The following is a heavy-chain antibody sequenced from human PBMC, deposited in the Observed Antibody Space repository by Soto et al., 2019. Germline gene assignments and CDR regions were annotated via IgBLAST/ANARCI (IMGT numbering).Heavy chain of an antibody. Sequence: GGSLRLSCAASGFPVSSNYMSWVRQAPGKGLEWVSVIYSGGSTYYADSVKGRFTISRDNSKNTLYLQMNSLRAEDTAVYYCAREGGDYAKYAFDIWGQGTMVTVSS. CDR2: IYSGGST. D-gene: IGHD4-17*01. V-gene: IGHV3-66*01. CDR3: AREGGDYAKYAFDI. CDR1: GFPVSSNY. J-gene: IGHJ3*02.